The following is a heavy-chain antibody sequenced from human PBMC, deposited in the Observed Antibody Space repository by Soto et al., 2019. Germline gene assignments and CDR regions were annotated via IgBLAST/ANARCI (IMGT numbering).Heavy chain of an antibody. J-gene: IGHJ1*01. D-gene: IGHD6-19*01. CDR2: INAGNGNT. Sequence: ASVKVSCKASGYTFTSYAMHWVRQAPGQRLEWMGWINAGNGNTKYSQKFQGRVTITRDTSASTAYMELSSLRSEDTAVYYCARASSPPWYSSGLSGAYFQHWGQGTLVPVS. CDR3: ARASSPPWYSSGLSGAYFQH. V-gene: IGHV1-3*01. CDR1: GYTFTSYA.